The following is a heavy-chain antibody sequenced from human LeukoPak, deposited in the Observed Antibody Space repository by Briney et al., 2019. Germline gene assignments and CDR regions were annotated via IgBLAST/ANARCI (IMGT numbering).Heavy chain of an antibody. J-gene: IGHJ4*02. CDR1: GGSISSYY. V-gene: IGHV4-59*01. CDR2: FYYSGST. D-gene: IGHD3-10*01. Sequence: NPSETLSLTCTVSGGSISSYYWSWIRQPPGKGLGWIGYFYYSGSTNYNPSLKSRVTISVDTSKNQFSLKLSSVTAADTAVYYCARDDYYGSGMRYFDYWGQGTLVTVSS. CDR3: ARDDYYGSGMRYFDY.